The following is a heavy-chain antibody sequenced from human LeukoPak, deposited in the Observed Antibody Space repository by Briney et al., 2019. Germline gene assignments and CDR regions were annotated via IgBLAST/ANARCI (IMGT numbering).Heavy chain of an antibody. D-gene: IGHD3-10*01. CDR2: INHSGST. Sequence: SETLSLTCAVYGGSFSGYYWSWIRQPPGKGLEWIGEINHSGSTNYNPSLKSRVTISVDTSKNQCSLKLTSVTAADTAVYYCARHYGSGMDYFDPWGQGTLVTVSS. CDR3: ARHYGSGMDYFDP. CDR1: GGSFSGYY. J-gene: IGHJ5*02. V-gene: IGHV4-34*01.